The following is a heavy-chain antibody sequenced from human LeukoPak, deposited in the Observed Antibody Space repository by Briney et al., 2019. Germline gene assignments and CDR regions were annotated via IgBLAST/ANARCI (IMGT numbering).Heavy chain of an antibody. D-gene: IGHD1-26*01. V-gene: IGHV3-23*01. J-gene: IGHJ6*03. CDR3: AKNRGAGSHYYYHMNV. Sequence: GGSLRLSRAASGFTYSTYAMSWVRQAAGKGLEWVSLISGSGGGTYYADSVKGRFTISRDNSKNTLYLQLNSLRVEDTAVYYCAKNRGAGSHYYYHMNVWGKGTTVTVSS. CDR1: GFTYSTYA. CDR2: ISGSGGGT.